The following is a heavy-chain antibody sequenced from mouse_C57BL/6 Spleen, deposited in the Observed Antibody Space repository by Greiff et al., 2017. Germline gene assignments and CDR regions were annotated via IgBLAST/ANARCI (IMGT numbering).Heavy chain of an antibody. CDR3: ARGYYSKYGDY. J-gene: IGHJ2*01. CDR1: GYTFTSYW. D-gene: IGHD2-5*01. Sequence: QVQLKQSGAELAKPGASVKLSCKASGYTFTSYWMHWVKQRPGQGLEWIGYINPSSGYTKYNQKFKDKATLTADKSSSTAYMQLSSLTYEDSADYYCARGYYSKYGDYWGQGTTLTVSS. V-gene: IGHV1-7*01. CDR2: INPSSGYT.